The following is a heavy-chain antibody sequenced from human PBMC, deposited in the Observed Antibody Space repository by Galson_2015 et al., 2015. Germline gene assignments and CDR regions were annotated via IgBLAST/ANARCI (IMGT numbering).Heavy chain of an antibody. J-gene: IGHJ4*02. V-gene: IGHV3-23*01. Sequence: SLRLSCAASGFTFSSYAMSWVRQAPGKGLEWVSAISGSGGSTYYADSVKGRFTISRDNSKNTLYLQMNSLRAEDTAVYYCARDLATQYYDFWSGYFDYWGQGTLVTVSS. CDR3: ARDLATQYYDFWSGYFDY. D-gene: IGHD3-3*01. CDR1: GFTFSSYA. CDR2: ISGSGGST.